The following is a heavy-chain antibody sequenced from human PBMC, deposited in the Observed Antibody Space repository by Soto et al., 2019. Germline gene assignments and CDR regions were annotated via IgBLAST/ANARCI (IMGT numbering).Heavy chain of an antibody. CDR3: ARVPIQRGWHYYYYYGMDV. V-gene: IGHV1-69*13. CDR2: IIPIFGTA. D-gene: IGHD6-19*01. J-gene: IGHJ6*02. CDR1: GGTFSSYA. Sequence: SVKVSCKXSGGTFSSYAISWVRQAPGQGLEWMGGIIPIFGTANYAQKFQGRVTITADESTSTAYMELSSLRSEDTAVYYCARVPIQRGWHYYYYYGMDVWGQGTTVTVSS.